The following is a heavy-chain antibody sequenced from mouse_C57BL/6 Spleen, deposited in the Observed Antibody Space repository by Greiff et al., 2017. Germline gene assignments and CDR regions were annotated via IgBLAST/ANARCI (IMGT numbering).Heavy chain of an antibody. D-gene: IGHD2-4*01. Sequence: QVQLQQSGAELARPGASVKMSCKASGYTFTSYTMHWVKQRPGQGLEWIGYINPSSGYTKYNQKFKDKATLTADKSSSTAYMQLSSLTSEDSAVYYCASRDYDGYFDVWGTGTTVTVSS. V-gene: IGHV1-4*01. CDR2: INPSSGYT. J-gene: IGHJ1*03. CDR3: ASRDYDGYFDV. CDR1: GYTFTSYT.